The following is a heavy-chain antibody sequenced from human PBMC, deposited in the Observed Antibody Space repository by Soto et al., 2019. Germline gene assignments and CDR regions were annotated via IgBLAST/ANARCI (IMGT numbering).Heavy chain of an antibody. CDR1: GGTFSSYA. D-gene: IGHD6-13*01. CDR2: IIPIFGTA. J-gene: IGHJ4*02. V-gene: IGHV1-69*01. CDR3: ARVSWGYSSSWYYFDY. Sequence: QVQLVQSGAEVKKPGSSVKVSCKASGGTFSSYAISWVRQAPGQGLEWMGGIIPIFGTANYAQKFQGRVTITADESTSTDYMELSSLRSEDTAVYYCARVSWGYSSSWYYFDYWGQGTLVTVSS.